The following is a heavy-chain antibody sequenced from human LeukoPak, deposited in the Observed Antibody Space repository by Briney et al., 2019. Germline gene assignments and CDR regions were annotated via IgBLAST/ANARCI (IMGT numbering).Heavy chain of an antibody. CDR1: GFTFSSYA. J-gene: IGHJ4*02. Sequence: GGSLRLSCAASGFTFSSYAMSWVRQAPGKGLEWVANIKKDGSEKYYVDSVKGRFTISRDNAKTSLYLQMNSLRAEDTAVYYCARDLSGITGYTYGRGIDYWGQGTLVTVSS. D-gene: IGHD5-18*01. CDR2: IKKDGSEK. CDR3: ARDLSGITGYTYGRGIDY. V-gene: IGHV3-7*01.